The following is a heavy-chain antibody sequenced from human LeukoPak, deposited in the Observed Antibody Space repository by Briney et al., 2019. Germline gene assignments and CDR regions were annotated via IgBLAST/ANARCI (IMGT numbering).Heavy chain of an antibody. CDR1: GFTFSSYA. CDR2: ITGSGGGT. CDR3: ARGFWDSGSYLGMDV. Sequence: GGSLRLSCAASGFTFSSYAMSWVRQAPGKGLEWVSGITGSGGGTYYADSVKGRFTISRDNSKNTLYLQMNSLRAEDTAVYYCARGFWDSGSYLGMDVWGHGTTVTVSS. V-gene: IGHV3-23*01. D-gene: IGHD1-26*01. J-gene: IGHJ6*02.